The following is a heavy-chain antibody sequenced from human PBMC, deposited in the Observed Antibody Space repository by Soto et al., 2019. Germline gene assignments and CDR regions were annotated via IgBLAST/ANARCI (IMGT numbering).Heavy chain of an antibody. V-gene: IGHV1-18*01. D-gene: IGHD3-22*01. CDR2: ISAYNGNT. Sequence: QVKLVQSGTEVKQPGASMKVSCKASGYSFATSGISWVRQAPGQGLEWMGWISAYNGNTNYDQKLQDRVTMTTDTSTSTAYLELSNLRSDDTAVYYCARAGQYYDSSGYANCGQGTLVTVSS. CDR1: GYSFATSG. CDR3: ARAGQYYDSSGYAN. J-gene: IGHJ4*02.